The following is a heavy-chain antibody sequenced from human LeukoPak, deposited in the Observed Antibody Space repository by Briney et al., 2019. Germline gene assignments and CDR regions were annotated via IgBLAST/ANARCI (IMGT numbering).Heavy chain of an antibody. CDR2: ISSSGSTI. J-gene: IGHJ5*02. V-gene: IGHV3-11*04. D-gene: IGHD2-2*01. Sequence: GGSLRLSRAASGFTFSDYYMSWIRQAPGKGLEWVSYISSSGSTIYYADSVKGRFTISRDNAKNSLYLQMNSLRAEDTAVYYCARALKYCSSTSCWFDPWGQGTLVTVSS. CDR1: GFTFSDYY. CDR3: ARALKYCSSTSCWFDP.